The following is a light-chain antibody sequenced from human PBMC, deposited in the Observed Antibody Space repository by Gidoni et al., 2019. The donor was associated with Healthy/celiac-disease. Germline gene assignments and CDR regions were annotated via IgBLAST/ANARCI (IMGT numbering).Light chain of an antibody. CDR2: AAS. V-gene: IGKV1-39*01. CDR3: QQSYSTRFT. J-gene: IGKJ3*01. CDR1: QSISSY. Sequence: IQLTQSPSSLSASVGDRVTITCRASQSISSYLKWYQQKPGQAPKLLIYAASSLQSGVPSRFSGSGCGTDVTLTISSLQPEDFATYYCQQSYSTRFTFGPGTKVDIK.